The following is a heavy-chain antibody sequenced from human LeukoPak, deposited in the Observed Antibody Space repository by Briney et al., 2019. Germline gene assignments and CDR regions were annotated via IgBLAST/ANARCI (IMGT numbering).Heavy chain of an antibody. CDR2: ISSSGSTI. V-gene: IGHV3-48*03. J-gene: IGHJ3*02. D-gene: IGHD3-10*01. CDR1: AFTFSSYE. CDR3: ARDGLRKESDAFDI. Sequence: GGSLRLSCAASAFTFSSYEMNWVRQAPGKGLEWVSYISSSGSTIYYADSVKGRFTISRDNAKNSLYLQMNSLRAEDTAVYYCARDGLRKESDAFDIWGQGTMVTVSS.